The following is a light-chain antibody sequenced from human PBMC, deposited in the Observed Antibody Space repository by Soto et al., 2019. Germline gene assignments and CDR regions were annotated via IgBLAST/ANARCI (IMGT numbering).Light chain of an antibody. CDR1: SSDVGAYNY. CDR3: CSYADNTDYV. CDR2: EVT. J-gene: IGLJ1*01. Sequence: QSALTQPPSASGSLGQSVTISCTGTSSDVGAYNYVSWYQQHPGKAPKLMIYEVTMRPSGVPDRFSGSKSGNTASLNVSGLQAEDEADYYCCSYADNTDYVFGTGTKVTVL. V-gene: IGLV2-8*01.